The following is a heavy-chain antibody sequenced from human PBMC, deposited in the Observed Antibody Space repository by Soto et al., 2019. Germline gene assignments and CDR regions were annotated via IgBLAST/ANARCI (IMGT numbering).Heavy chain of an antibody. D-gene: IGHD4-4*01. V-gene: IGHV3-74*01. CDR2: ISNDGSMT. Sequence: EVQLVESGGGLVQPGGSLRLSCAASGFTFSSYWMHWVHQAPGKGLVWVSGISNDGSMTNYADSVKGRFSISRDNAENTLYLHMNSLRAEDTAVYYCARLGCGSAITTWFDYWSQGTPVTVSS. J-gene: IGHJ4*02. CDR1: GFTFSSYW. CDR3: ARLGCGSAITTWFDY.